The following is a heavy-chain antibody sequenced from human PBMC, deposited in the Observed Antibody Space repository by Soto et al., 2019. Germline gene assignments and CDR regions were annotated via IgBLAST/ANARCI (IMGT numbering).Heavy chain of an antibody. V-gene: IGHV3-74*01. D-gene: IGHD3-3*01. J-gene: IGHJ6*02. Sequence: GGSLRLSCAASGFTCSSYWMHWVRQAPGKGLVWASRINSDGSSTSYADSVKGRFTISRDNAKNTLYLQMNSLRAEDTAVYYCARRDYDFWSGYPAPMDVWGQGTTVTVSS. CDR2: INSDGSST. CDR3: ARRDYDFWSGYPAPMDV. CDR1: GFTCSSYW.